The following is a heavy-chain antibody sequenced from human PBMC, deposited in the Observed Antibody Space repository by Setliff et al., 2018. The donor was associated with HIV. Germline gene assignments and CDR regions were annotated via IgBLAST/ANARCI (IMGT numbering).Heavy chain of an antibody. CDR2: VYPDDSDS. CDR1: GYTFTSHW. V-gene: IGHV5-51*01. Sequence: PGESLKISCKGSGYTFTSHWIAWVRQMPGKGLEWMGIVYPDDSDSRYSPSFQGQVTISADKSVSTAYLQRSSLKASDTAMYYCARQAVDCSGGTCYPTSAFDYWGQGTLVTVSS. CDR3: ARQAVDCSGGTCYPTSAFDY. D-gene: IGHD2-15*01. J-gene: IGHJ4*02.